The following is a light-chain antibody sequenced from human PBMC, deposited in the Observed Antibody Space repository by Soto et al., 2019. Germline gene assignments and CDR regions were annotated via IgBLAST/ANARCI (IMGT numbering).Light chain of an antibody. J-gene: IGKJ1*01. Sequence: TQSPGTLSTSPGKRITLSRRACQSVSSNYLAWYQQKPGQAPRLLIYGASTRATGIPARFSGSGSGTEFTLTISSLQSEDFAVYYCQQYNNWPPWTFGQGTKVDI. CDR3: QQYNNWPPWT. V-gene: IGKV3-15*01. CDR1: QSVSSN. CDR2: GAS.